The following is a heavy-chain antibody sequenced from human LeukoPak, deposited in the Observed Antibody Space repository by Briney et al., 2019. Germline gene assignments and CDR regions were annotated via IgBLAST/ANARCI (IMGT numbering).Heavy chain of an antibody. J-gene: IGHJ2*01. CDR1: GFTFSSYA. D-gene: IGHD5-18*01. V-gene: IGHV3-23*01. CDR2: ISGSGGST. CDR3: ASPTGLYSYGPGGDFDL. Sequence: GGSLRLSCAASGFTFSSYAMSWVRQAPGKGLEWVSAISGSGGSTYYADSVKGRFTISRDNSKNTLYLQMNSLRAEDTAVYYCASPTGLYSYGPGGDFDLWGRGTLVTVSS.